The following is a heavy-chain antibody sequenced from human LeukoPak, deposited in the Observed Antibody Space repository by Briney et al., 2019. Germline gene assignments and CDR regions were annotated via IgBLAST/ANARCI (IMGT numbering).Heavy chain of an antibody. D-gene: IGHD3-10*01. CDR3: ARVDGFGESPLDAFDV. CDR1: VGSTSGYF. V-gene: IGHV4-34*01. J-gene: IGHJ3*01. Sequence: PSETQSLTCDVSVGSTSGYFWSWIRQPPGKGPEWIGEINHSGSTKYIPSLKSRLTISVDTSKNQFSLKLTSVTAADTAVYYCARVDGFGESPLDAFDVWGQGTMVTVSS. CDR2: INHSGST.